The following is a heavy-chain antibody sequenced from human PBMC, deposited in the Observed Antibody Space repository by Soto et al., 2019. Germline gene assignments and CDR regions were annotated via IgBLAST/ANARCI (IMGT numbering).Heavy chain of an antibody. CDR1: GESLNYYY. V-gene: IGHV4-34*01. CDR2: IYESGGT. J-gene: IGHJ4*02. CDR3: ARGPWYDRLSN. Sequence: SETLSLTCAIYGESLNYYYWSWIRQSPGQGLEWIGEIYESGGTNYNPSLKGRATISAVWSAQQMSLELKSVTAADTAVYYCARGPWYDRLSNWGPGPLVTVPQ. D-gene: IGHD3-16*01.